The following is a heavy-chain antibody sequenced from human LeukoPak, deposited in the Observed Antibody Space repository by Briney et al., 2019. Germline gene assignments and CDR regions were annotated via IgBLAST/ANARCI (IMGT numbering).Heavy chain of an antibody. CDR1: GYTFTSYG. CDR2: ISAYNGNT. V-gene: IGHV1-18*01. J-gene: IGHJ4*02. CDR3: ARVVGGWYEFDY. D-gene: IGHD6-19*01. Sequence: ASVKVSCKASGYTFTSYGISWVRQAPGEGLEGMGWISAYNGNTNYAQKLQGRVTMTTDTSTTTAYMELRSLRSDDTAVYYCARVVGGWYEFDYWGQGTLVTVSS.